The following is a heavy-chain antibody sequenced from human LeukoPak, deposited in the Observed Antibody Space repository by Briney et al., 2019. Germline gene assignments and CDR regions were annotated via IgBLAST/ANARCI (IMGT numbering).Heavy chain of an antibody. J-gene: IGHJ4*02. CDR3: ARGRALPTATVAE. CDR2: MNPVSGNT. CDR1: GYTFTSYD. Sequence: ASVKISCKAFGYTFTSYDLDWVRQAAGQGLEWMGWMNPVSGNTGYAQKFQGRISMTRDASISTAYMELGSLRPDDTAVYYCARGRALPTATVAEWGQGTLVTVSS. V-gene: IGHV1-8*01. D-gene: IGHD2-2*01.